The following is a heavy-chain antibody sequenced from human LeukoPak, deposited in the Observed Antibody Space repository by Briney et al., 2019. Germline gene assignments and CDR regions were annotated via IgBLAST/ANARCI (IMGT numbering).Heavy chain of an antibody. V-gene: IGHV4-59*01. D-gene: IGHD1-26*01. CDR3: ARDKGSSYNWFDP. Sequence: PSETLSLTCTVSGGSISSYYWSWIRQPPEKGLEWIGYIYYSGSTNYNPSLKSRVTISVDTSKNQFSLKLSSVTAADTAVYYCARDKGSSYNWFDPWGQGTLVTVSS. CDR2: IYYSGST. J-gene: IGHJ5*02. CDR1: GGSISSYY.